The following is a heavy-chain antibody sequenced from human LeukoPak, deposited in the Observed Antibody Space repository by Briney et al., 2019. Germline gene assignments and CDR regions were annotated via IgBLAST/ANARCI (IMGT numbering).Heavy chain of an antibody. V-gene: IGHV3-23*01. CDR2: ISGSGGST. J-gene: IGHJ4*02. CDR1: GFTFSSYA. D-gene: IGHD3-10*01. Sequence: PGGSLRLSCAASGFTFSSYAMSWVRQAPGKGLEWVSAISGSGGSTYYADSVKGRFTISRDNSKNTLYLQMNSLRAEDTAVYYCAKDRGWAWFGESEIFDYWGQGTLVTVSS. CDR3: AKDRGWAWFGESEIFDY.